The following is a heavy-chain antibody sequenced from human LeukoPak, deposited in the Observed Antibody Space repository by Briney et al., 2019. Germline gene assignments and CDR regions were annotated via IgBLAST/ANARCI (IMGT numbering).Heavy chain of an antibody. CDR1: GYTFTSYY. D-gene: IGHD3-3*01. Sequence: ASVKVSCKASGYTFTSYYMHWVRPAPGQGLEWMGIINPSGGSTSYAQKFQGRVTMTRDTSTSTVYMELSSLRSEDTAVYYCARVYYDFWRGKEAEYYFDYWGQGTLVTVSS. CDR3: ARVYYDFWRGKEAEYYFDY. V-gene: IGHV1-46*01. J-gene: IGHJ4*02. CDR2: INPSGGST.